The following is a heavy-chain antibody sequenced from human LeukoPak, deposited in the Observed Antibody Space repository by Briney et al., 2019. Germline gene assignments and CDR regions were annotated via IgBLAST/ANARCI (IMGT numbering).Heavy chain of an antibody. Sequence: PGGSLGLSCAASGFSFSSYAMSWVRQAPGKGLEWVSAISGSGGSTYYADSVKGRFTISRDNSKNTLFVQMNGLRAEDTAVYYCAQGVGATTYFDYWGQGTLVTVSS. V-gene: IGHV3-23*01. CDR3: AQGVGATTYFDY. J-gene: IGHJ4*02. D-gene: IGHD1-26*01. CDR1: GFSFSSYA. CDR2: ISGSGGST.